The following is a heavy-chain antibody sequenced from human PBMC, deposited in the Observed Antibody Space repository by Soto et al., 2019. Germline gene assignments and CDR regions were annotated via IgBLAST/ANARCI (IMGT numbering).Heavy chain of an antibody. CDR1: GFSVTSNH. V-gene: IGHV3-53*01. CDR3: ARDLRRGGD. D-gene: IGHD3-10*01. CDR2: IYAGGTT. Sequence: EVQLVESGGALIQPGASLRLSCAASGFSVTSNHMSWVRQGPGKGLEWVSIIYAGGTTYYADSVKGRFTISRDNSENTLFLQMNSLRDEDTAVYYCARDLRRGGDWGQGTLVTVSS. J-gene: IGHJ4*02.